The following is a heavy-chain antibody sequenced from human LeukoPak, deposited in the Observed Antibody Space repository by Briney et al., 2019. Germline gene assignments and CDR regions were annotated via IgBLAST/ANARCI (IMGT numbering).Heavy chain of an antibody. CDR1: GFTFSSYS. J-gene: IGHJ4*02. D-gene: IGHD3-22*01. CDR2: ISSSSSYI. CDR3: ARDSNYYDSSGSAS. V-gene: IGHV3-21*01. Sequence: GGSLRLSCAASGFTFSSYSMNWVRQAPGKGLEWVSSISSSSSYIYYADSVKDRFTISRDNAKNSLYLQMNSLRAEDTAVYYCARDSNYYDSSGSASWGQGTLVTVSS.